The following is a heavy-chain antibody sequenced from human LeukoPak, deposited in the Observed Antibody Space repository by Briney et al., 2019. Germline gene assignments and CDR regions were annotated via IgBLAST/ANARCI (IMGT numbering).Heavy chain of an antibody. CDR1: GGTFSSYA. D-gene: IGHD3-3*01. Sequence: VASVKVSCKASGGTFSSYAISWVRQAPGQGLEWMGRINPNSGGTNYAQKFQGRVTMTRDTSISTAYMELSRLRSDDTAVYYCARESYYDFWSGYYTGRSLDYWGQGTLVTVSS. V-gene: IGHV1-2*06. CDR2: INPNSGGT. CDR3: ARESYYDFWSGYYTGRSLDY. J-gene: IGHJ4*02.